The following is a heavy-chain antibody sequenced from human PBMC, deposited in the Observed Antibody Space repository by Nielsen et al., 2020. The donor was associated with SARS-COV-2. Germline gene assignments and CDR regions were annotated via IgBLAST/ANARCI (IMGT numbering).Heavy chain of an antibody. CDR2: IYYSGST. D-gene: IGHD2-2*01. Sequence: SETLSLTCTVSGGSISSYYWSWIRQPPGKGLEWIGYIYYSGSTNYNPSLKSRVTISVDTSKNQFSLKLSSVTAADTAVYYCARSSGASGCSSTSCYKGFNWFDPWGQGTLVTVSS. V-gene: IGHV4-59*12. CDR3: ARSSGASGCSSTSCYKGFNWFDP. J-gene: IGHJ5*02. CDR1: GGSISSYY.